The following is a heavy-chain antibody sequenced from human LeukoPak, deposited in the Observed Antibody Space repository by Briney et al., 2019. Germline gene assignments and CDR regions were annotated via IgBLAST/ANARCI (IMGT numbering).Heavy chain of an antibody. Sequence: SVKVSCKASGGTFSSYAISWVRQAPGQGLEWMGRIIPIFGTASYAQKFQGRVTITTDESTSTAYMELSSLRSEDTAVYYCARDTYSSSWYVPNYFDYWGQGTLVTVSS. CDR3: ARDTYSSSWYVPNYFDY. CDR1: GGTFSSYA. V-gene: IGHV1-69*05. D-gene: IGHD6-13*01. CDR2: IIPIFGTA. J-gene: IGHJ4*02.